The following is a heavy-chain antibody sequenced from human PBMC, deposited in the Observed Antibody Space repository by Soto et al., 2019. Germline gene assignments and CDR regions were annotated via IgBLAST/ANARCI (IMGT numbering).Heavy chain of an antibody. D-gene: IGHD6-13*01. CDR2: IYYSGST. CDR3: ARVRGSSLCMDV. J-gene: IGHJ6*02. Sequence: PSETLSLTCTVSGGSISSYYWSWIRQPPGKGLEWIGYIYYSGSTNYNPSLKSRVTISVDTSKNQFSLKLSSVTAADTAVYYCARVRGSSLCMDVWGQGTTVTVSS. CDR1: GGSISSYY. V-gene: IGHV4-59*01.